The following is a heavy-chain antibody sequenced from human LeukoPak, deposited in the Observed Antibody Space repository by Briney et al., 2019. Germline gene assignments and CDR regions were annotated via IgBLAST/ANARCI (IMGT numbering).Heavy chain of an antibody. CDR2: IYYSGST. J-gene: IGHJ6*02. D-gene: IGHD3-22*01. V-gene: IGHV4-59*12. CDR1: GGSISSYY. CDR3: ARVGDNRDHTYHYGMDV. Sequence: SETLSLTCTVSGGSISSYYWSWIRQPPGKGLEWIGYIYYSGSTNYNPSLKSRVTISVDTSKNQFSLKLSSVTAADTAVYYCARVGDNRDHTYHYGMDVWGQGTTVTVSS.